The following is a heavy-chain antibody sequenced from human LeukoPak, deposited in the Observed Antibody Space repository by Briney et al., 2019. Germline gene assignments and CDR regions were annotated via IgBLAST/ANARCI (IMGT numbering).Heavy chain of an antibody. Sequence: GGSLRLSCATSGFPFNYYGMHWVRQAPGKGLEWVAVAYGDGNSKYYVDSVKGRFTISRDNSKNTLYLQMNSLRAEDTAVYYCAKLEGIDSSGYYYNWGQGTLVTVSS. CDR1: GFPFNYYG. CDR2: AYGDGNSK. J-gene: IGHJ4*02. V-gene: IGHV3-33*06. D-gene: IGHD3-22*01. CDR3: AKLEGIDSSGYYYN.